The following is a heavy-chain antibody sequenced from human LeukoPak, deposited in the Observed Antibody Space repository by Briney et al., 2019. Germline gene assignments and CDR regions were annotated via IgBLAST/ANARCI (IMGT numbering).Heavy chain of an antibody. Sequence: ASVKVSCKASGYTFTGYYLHWVRQAPGQGLDWMRWINPNSGGTTYAQNFKGRVTMTWDTSISTAYMELSRLRSDDTAVYYCAREWELLRKYLYHWGQGTLVTVSS. D-gene: IGHD1-26*01. J-gene: IGHJ1*01. V-gene: IGHV1-2*02. CDR3: AREWELLRKYLYH. CDR2: INPNSGGT. CDR1: GYTFTGYY.